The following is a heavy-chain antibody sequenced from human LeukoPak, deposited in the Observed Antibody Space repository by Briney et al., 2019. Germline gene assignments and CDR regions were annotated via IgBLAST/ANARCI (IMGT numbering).Heavy chain of an antibody. V-gene: IGHV4-4*02. Sequence: SETLSLTCAVSGGSISSSNWWSWVRQPPGKGLEWIGEIYHSGSTNYNPSLKSRVTISVDKSKNQFSLKLSSVTAADTAVYYCASPHYYGSGSYYKGYWGQGTLVTVSS. CDR3: ASPHYYGSGSYYKGY. J-gene: IGHJ4*02. CDR1: GGSISSSNW. D-gene: IGHD3-10*01. CDR2: IYHSGST.